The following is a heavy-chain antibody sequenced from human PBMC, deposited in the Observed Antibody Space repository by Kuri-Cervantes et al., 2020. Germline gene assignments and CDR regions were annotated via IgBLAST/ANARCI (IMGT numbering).Heavy chain of an antibody. J-gene: IGHJ4*02. D-gene: IGHD2-2*01. CDR1: GVTFSSYV. Sequence: GESLKISCAASGVTFSSYVMSWVRQAPGKGLEWVSTIGGNGRSTFYADSVKGRFTISRDNSKNTLFLQMNSLRAEDTAVYYCAREGIYCSSISCLDYWGQGTLVTVSS. CDR2: IGGNGRST. CDR3: AREGIYCSSISCLDY. V-gene: IGHV3-23*01.